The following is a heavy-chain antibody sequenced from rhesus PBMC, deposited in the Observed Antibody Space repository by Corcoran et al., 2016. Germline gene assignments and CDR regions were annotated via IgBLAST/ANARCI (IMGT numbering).Heavy chain of an antibody. D-gene: IGHD2-33*01. CDR1: GGSISSGYYY. J-gene: IGHJ3*01. CDR2: ITYRGST. V-gene: IGHV4-122*02. Sequence: QVQLQESGPGLVKPSETLSLTCAVSGGSISSGYYYWSWIRQPPGKGLEWIGYITYRGSTSYNPSLKSRVTISRDTSKNQFSLKLSPGTAADTAVYYCARRADGADAFDFWGQGLRVTVSS. CDR3: ARRADGADAFDF.